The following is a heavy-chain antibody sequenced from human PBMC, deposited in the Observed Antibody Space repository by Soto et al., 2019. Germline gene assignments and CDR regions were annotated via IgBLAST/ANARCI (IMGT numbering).Heavy chain of an antibody. Sequence: QVQLQESGPGLVKPSDTLSLTCAVSGYSISSSNWWGWIRQPPGKGLEWIGYIYYSGSTYYNPSPKSRATRSVDKSKNKLSLKPRSVTAVDTAVYYFARGQLLPDDWGQGTLVTVSS. J-gene: IGHJ4*02. CDR2: IYYSGST. D-gene: IGHD2-15*01. CDR3: ARGQLLPDD. CDR1: GYSISSSNW. V-gene: IGHV4-28*03.